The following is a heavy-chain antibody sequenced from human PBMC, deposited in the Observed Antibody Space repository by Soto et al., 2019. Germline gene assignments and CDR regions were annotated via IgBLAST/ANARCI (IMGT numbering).Heavy chain of an antibody. CDR1: GYTFTSYD. J-gene: IGHJ4*01. Sequence: ASVKVSCKASGYTFTSYDINWVRQAAGQGLEWVGWINPTSDYTEHAQKFQGRVTLSRESSTATAYIEVSNQTYPGTAGSFCARQGRPGYSSDWGPGTQVTVSS. CDR2: INPTSDYT. V-gene: IGHV1-8*01. D-gene: IGHD2-15*01. CDR3: ARQGRPGYSSD.